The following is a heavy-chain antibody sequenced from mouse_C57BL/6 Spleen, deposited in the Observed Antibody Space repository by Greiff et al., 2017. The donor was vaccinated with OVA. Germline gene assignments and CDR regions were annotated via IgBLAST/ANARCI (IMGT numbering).Heavy chain of an antibody. Sequence: EVQVVESGPGLVKPSQSLSLTCSVTGYSITSGYYWNWIRQFPGNKLEWMGYISYDGSNNYNPSLKNRISITRDTSKNQFFLKLNAVTTEDTATYYCARDDYDGFAYWGQGTLVTVSA. D-gene: IGHD2-4*01. J-gene: IGHJ3*01. CDR3: ARDDYDGFAY. CDR2: ISYDGSN. V-gene: IGHV3-6*01. CDR1: GYSITSGYY.